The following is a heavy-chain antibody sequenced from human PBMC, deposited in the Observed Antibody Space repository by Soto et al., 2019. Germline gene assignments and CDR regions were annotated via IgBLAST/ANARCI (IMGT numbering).Heavy chain of an antibody. Sequence: QVQLVQSGAEVKKPGASVKVSCKASGYTFTSYYMHWVRLAPGQGLEWMGIINPDGGGTSYAQKFQGRVIMTRDTSTSTVLMDMSSLRSEDTAVYYCAVGGNYLSMDVWGQGTTVTVSS. CDR1: GYTFTSYY. CDR2: INPDGGGT. D-gene: IGHD4-4*01. V-gene: IGHV1-46*01. CDR3: AVGGNYLSMDV. J-gene: IGHJ6*02.